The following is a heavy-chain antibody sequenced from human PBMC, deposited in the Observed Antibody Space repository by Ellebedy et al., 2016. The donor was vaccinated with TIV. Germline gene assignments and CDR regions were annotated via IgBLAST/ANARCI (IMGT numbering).Heavy chain of an antibody. CDR3: ARNPLRGEIDY. J-gene: IGHJ4*02. CDR2: IYYSGST. Sequence: SETLSLXXTVSGGSISSYYWSWIRQPPGKGLEWIGYIYYSGSTNYNPSLKSRVTISVDTSKNQFSLKLSSVTAADTAVYYCARNPLRGEIDYWGQGTLVTVSS. D-gene: IGHD3-10*01. CDR1: GGSISSYY. V-gene: IGHV4-59*01.